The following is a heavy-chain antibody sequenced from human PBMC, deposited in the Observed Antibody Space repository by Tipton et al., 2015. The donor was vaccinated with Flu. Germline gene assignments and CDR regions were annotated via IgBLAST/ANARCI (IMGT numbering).Heavy chain of an antibody. CDR2: IYTSGST. Sequence: TLSLTCTVSGGSISSGSYYWSWIRLPAGKGLEWIGRIYTSGSTNYNPSLKSRVTISLDTSKNQFSLKLNSVTAADTAVYYCARMVVGTTNWFDPWGQGTLVTVSS. CDR1: GGSISSGSYY. V-gene: IGHV4-61*02. CDR3: ARMVVGTTNWFDP. J-gene: IGHJ5*02. D-gene: IGHD1/OR15-1a*01.